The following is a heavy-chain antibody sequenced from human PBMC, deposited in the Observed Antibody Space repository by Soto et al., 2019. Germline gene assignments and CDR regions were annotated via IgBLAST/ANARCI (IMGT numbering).Heavy chain of an antibody. Sequence: QITLKESGPPLVKPTQTLTLTCTFSGFSVSTSGVGVGWIRQPPGKALEWLALIYWDDDKRYSPSLKSRLTITKDTSKTQVVLTMTNMDPVDTATYYCAYGDYVGNWFDPWGQGTLVTVSS. CDR1: GFSVSTSGVG. CDR2: IYWDDDK. D-gene: IGHD4-17*01. J-gene: IGHJ5*02. CDR3: AYGDYVGNWFDP. V-gene: IGHV2-5*02.